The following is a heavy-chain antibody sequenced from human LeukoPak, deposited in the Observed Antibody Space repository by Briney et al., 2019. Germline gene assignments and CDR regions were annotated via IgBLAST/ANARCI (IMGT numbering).Heavy chain of an antibody. CDR3: ARAPLVDWAFDY. J-gene: IGHJ4*02. Sequence: SETLSLTCAVYGGSFSGYYWSWIRQPPGKGLEWIGEIKHSGSTNYNPSLKSRVTISVDTSKNQFSLKLSSVPAADTAVYYCARAPLVDWAFDYWGQGTLVTVSS. V-gene: IGHV4-34*01. CDR2: IKHSGST. CDR1: GGSFSGYY. D-gene: IGHD3/OR15-3a*01.